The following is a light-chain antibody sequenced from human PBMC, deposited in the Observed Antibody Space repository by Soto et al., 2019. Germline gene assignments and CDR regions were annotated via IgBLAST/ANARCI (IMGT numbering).Light chain of an antibody. J-gene: IGLJ3*02. Sequence: QSALTQPASVSGSPGQSITISCTGTSSDVGGYNYVSWYQQHPGRAPELIIHDVSHRPSGVSDRFSGSRSGNTASLTISGLQAEDEADYYCSSYTALSTLVFGGGTQLTVL. CDR3: SSYTALSTLV. CDR2: DVS. V-gene: IGLV2-14*03. CDR1: SSDVGGYNY.